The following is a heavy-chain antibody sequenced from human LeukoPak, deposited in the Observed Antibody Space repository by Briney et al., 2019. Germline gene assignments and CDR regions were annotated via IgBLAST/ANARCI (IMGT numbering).Heavy chain of an antibody. J-gene: IGHJ4*02. CDR1: GYTFNNYG. Sequence: ASVKVSCKAPGYTFNNYGGFTVRQAPGQGLEWMGWIRAYIGHTNYGQNFQSRLTITTDTYTTTAYMDLRSLTSHDTAVYYRARVEWSQLLLRSHTSYYFDYWGQGTLVSVSS. CDR2: IRAYIGHT. V-gene: IGHV1-18*01. CDR3: ARVEWSQLLLRSHTSYYFDY. D-gene: IGHD3-3*01.